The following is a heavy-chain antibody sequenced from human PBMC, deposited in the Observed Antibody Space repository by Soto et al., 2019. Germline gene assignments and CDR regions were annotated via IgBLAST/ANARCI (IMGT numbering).Heavy chain of an antibody. CDR1: GFTFTIYA. J-gene: IGHJ6*02. CDR3: AKDSYPYGYYYYYGMDV. CDR2: ISYDGSNK. V-gene: IGHV3-30*18. Sequence: PWGSLRLSCTASGFTFTIYAMTWVRQAPGKGLEWVAVISYDGSNKYYADSVKGRFTISRDNSKNTLYLQMNSLRAEDTAVYYCAKDSYPYGYYYYYGMDVWGQGTTVTVSS. D-gene: IGHD2-21*01.